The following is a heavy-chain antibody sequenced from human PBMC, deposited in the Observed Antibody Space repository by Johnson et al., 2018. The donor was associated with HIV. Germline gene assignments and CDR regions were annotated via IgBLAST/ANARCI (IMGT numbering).Heavy chain of an antibody. D-gene: IGHD1-26*01. V-gene: IGHV3-30*04. Sequence: QVQLVESGGGLVKPGRSLRLSCAASGFTFSSYAMHWVRQAPGKGLEWVAVISYDGSNKYYADSVRGRFTISRDNSKNTLYLQMNSLRAEDTALYYCARIGGSYLVLWAFDIWGQGTMVTVSS. CDR3: ARIGGSYLVLWAFDI. CDR2: ISYDGSNK. CDR1: GFTFSSYA. J-gene: IGHJ3*02.